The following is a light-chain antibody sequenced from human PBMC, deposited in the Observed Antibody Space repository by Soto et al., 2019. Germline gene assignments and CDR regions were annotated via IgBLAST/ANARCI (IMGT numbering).Light chain of an antibody. J-gene: IGLJ1*01. V-gene: IGLV2-14*03. CDR2: NVS. CDR3: SSYTSSSTYV. CDR1: RENVGGYNY. Sequence: QSALTQPASVSRSPGQSITTSCIGTRENVGGYNYVSWYQHNPGKAPKLIIYNVSNRASGVSNRFSGSKSGNTASLTISGLQAEDEADYYCSSYTSSSTYVFGTGTKLTVL.